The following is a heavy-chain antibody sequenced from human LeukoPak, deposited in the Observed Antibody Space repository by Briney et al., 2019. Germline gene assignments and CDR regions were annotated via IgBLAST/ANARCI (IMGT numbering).Heavy chain of an antibody. D-gene: IGHD3/OR15-3a*01. V-gene: IGHV4-59*01. CDR3: ARDGAGGLRI. Sequence: SETLSLTCTVSGGSISSYYWTWIRQPPGKGLEWIGYISYSGSTNYNPSLKSRVTISVDTSKNQFSLKLSSVTAADTAVYYCARDGAGGLRIWGQGTLVTVSS. CDR1: GGSISSYY. J-gene: IGHJ4*02. CDR2: ISYSGST.